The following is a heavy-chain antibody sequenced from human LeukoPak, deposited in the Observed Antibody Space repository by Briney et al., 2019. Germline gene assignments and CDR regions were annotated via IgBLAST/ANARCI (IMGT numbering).Heavy chain of an antibody. D-gene: IGHD4-23*01. Sequence: PSETLSLTCTVSGGSISSYYWSWIRQPPGKGLEWIGYIYYSGSTNYNPSLKSRVTISRDTSKNQISLRLSSVTAADTAVYYCARDYDYGGTYWFDPWGQGTLVTVSS. J-gene: IGHJ5*02. CDR3: ARDYDYGGTYWFDP. V-gene: IGHV4-59*01. CDR2: IYYSGST. CDR1: GGSISSYY.